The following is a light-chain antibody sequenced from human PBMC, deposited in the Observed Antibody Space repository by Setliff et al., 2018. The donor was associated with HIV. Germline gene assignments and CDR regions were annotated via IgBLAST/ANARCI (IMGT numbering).Light chain of an antibody. CDR2: DVT. CDR3: SSYTSSITLYV. J-gene: IGLJ1*01. V-gene: IGLV2-14*03. Sequence: ALTQPASVSGSPGQSITISCTGTSSDIGDYKYVSWYQQHPGKAPKLIIYDVTNRPSGVSNRFSGSKSGNTASLTISGLQAEDEADYYCSSYTSSITLYVFGTGTKVTVL. CDR1: SSDIGDYKY.